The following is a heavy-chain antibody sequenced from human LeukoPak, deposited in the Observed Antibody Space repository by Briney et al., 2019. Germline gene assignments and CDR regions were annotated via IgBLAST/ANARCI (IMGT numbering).Heavy chain of an antibody. D-gene: IGHD6-13*01. J-gene: IGHJ5*02. CDR3: ARDLTPSSPRLAFFDNWFDP. V-gene: IGHV1-2*06. CDR2: INPNSGGT. CDR1: GYTFTGYY. Sequence: ASVKVSCKASGYTFTGYYMHWVRQAPGQGLEWMGRINPNSGGTNYAQKFQGRVTMTRDTSISTAYMELSRLRSDDTAVYYCARDLTPSSPRLAFFDNWFDPWGQGSLVTVSS.